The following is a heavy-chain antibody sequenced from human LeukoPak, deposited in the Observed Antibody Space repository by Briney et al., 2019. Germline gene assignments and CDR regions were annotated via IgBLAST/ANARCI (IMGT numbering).Heavy chain of an antibody. CDR1: GYTFTGYY. Sequence: ASVKVSCKASGYTFTGYYMHWVRQAPGQGLEWMGWITPNSGGTNYAQKFQGRVTMTRDTSISTAYMELSRLRSDDTAVYYCARDRYCSGGSCYSGHYYYYYYMDVWGKGTTVTVSS. J-gene: IGHJ6*03. V-gene: IGHV1-2*02. CDR3: ARDRYCSGGSCYSGHYYYYYYMDV. CDR2: ITPNSGGT. D-gene: IGHD2-15*01.